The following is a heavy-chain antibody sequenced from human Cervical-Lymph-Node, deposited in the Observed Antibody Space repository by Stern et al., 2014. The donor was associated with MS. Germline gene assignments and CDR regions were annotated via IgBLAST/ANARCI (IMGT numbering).Heavy chain of an antibody. CDR1: GYTFTSYG. V-gene: IGHV1-18*01. CDR3: ARGLLGSENAFDI. Sequence: VQMVQSGAEAKKLGASVKVSCKASGYTFTSYGISWVRKAPGQWLEWMAWISAYNGNTNYAQKLQGRVTMTADTSTSTAYMELRSLRSDDTAVYYCARGLLGSENAFDIWGQGTMVTVSS. J-gene: IGHJ3*02. CDR2: ISAYNGNT. D-gene: IGHD2-15*01.